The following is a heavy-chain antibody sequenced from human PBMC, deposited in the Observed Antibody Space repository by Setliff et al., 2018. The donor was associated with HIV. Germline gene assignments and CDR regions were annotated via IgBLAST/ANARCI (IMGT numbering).Heavy chain of an antibody. CDR1: GHSISSGFY. Sequence: SETLSLTCAVSGHSISSGFYWGWIRQPPGKGLEWIGSIYHSGSTYYNPSLRSRVTISVDTSKNQFSLKLSSVTAADTAVYYCARDAPTVYANGWFDPWGQGTLVTVSS. CDR3: ARDAPTVYANGWFDP. V-gene: IGHV4-38-2*02. J-gene: IGHJ5*02. CDR2: IYHSGST. D-gene: IGHD2-8*01.